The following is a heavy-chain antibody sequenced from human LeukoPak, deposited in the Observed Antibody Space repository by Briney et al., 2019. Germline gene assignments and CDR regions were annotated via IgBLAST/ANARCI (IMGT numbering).Heavy chain of an antibody. CDR1: GGSISSSSYY. Sequence: SETLSLTCTVSGGSISSSSYYWGWIRQPPGKGLEWIGSIYYSGSTYYNPSLKSRVTISVDTSKNQFSLKLSSVTAADTAVYFCARSYDFYSGDSQFDYWGQGTLVTVPS. CDR2: IYYSGST. V-gene: IGHV4-39*07. D-gene: IGHD3-3*01. CDR3: ARSYDFYSGDSQFDY. J-gene: IGHJ4*02.